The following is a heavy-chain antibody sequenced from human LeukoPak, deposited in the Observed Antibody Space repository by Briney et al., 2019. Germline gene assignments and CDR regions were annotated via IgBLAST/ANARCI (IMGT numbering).Heavy chain of an antibody. Sequence: SETLSLTCAVYGGSFSGYYRSWIRQPPGKGLEWIGEINHSGSTNHNPSLKSRVTISVDTSKNQFSLKLSSVTAADTAVYYCAGGVYIAAAQYGYWGQGTLVTVSS. V-gene: IGHV4-34*01. CDR1: GGSFSGYY. J-gene: IGHJ4*02. CDR2: INHSGST. D-gene: IGHD6-13*01. CDR3: AGGVYIAAAQYGY.